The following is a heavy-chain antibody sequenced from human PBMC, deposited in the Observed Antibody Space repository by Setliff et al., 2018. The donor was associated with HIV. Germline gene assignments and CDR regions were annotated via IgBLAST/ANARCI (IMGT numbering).Heavy chain of an antibody. Sequence: SETLSLPCTVSGGSIKSSSYYWGWIRQPPGKGLEWIGSIYYSGNTYCNPSLKSRATISEDTSRNQFSLRLSSVTAADTAIYYCARVPTSSWYVTTQRTKEYFHQWGQGTLVTVSS. D-gene: IGHD6-13*01. CDR3: ARVPTSSWYVTTQRTKEYFHQ. CDR2: IYYSGNT. CDR1: GGSIKSSSYY. J-gene: IGHJ1*01. V-gene: IGHV4-39*07.